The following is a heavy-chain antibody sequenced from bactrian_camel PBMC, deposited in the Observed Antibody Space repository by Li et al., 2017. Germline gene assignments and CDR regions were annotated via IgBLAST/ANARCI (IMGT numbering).Heavy chain of an antibody. CDR2: IHGGGGAS. CDR3: AACEHRDGDYVL. J-gene: IGHJ4*01. Sequence: VQLVESGGGLVQPGGSLRLSCEVSGFTFSKHDMTWVRQARGKGLEWVSCIHGGGGASYYADSVKGRFTISRDNAKNTLYLQMNSLKPEDTAMYYCAACEHRDGDYVLWGKGTQVTVS. CDR1: GFTFSKHD. D-gene: IGHD1*01. V-gene: IGHV3S40*01.